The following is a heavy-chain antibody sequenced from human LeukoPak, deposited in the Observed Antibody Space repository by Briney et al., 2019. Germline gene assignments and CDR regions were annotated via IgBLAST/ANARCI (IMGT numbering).Heavy chain of an antibody. Sequence: GASVKVSCTTSGYTFTSYLITWVRQAPGQGLEWMGWISPYNGNTNYLQKYQGRVTMSTDTSTTTAYMDLRNLKFDDTAVYYCARAVDYHDSSGYYYSIDHWGQGTLVTVSS. D-gene: IGHD3-22*01. CDR1: GYTFTSYL. V-gene: IGHV1-18*01. CDR3: ARAVDYHDSSGYYYSIDH. CDR2: ISPYNGNT. J-gene: IGHJ4*02.